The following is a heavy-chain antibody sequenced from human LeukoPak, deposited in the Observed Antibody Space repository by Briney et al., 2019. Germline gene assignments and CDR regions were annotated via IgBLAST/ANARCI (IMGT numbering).Heavy chain of an antibody. CDR3: ARDLQASVTTNGWGFDL. D-gene: IGHD4-17*01. J-gene: IGHJ2*01. V-gene: IGHV3-74*01. CDR2: INDDGSST. Sequence: QPGGSLRLSCAASGFTFSRYWMHWVRQAPGKGLIWISRINDDGSSTSYADSVKGRFTISRDDAKNTLYLQMNSLRAEDTAVYYCARDLQASVTTNGWGFDLWGRGTLVTFSS. CDR1: GFTFSRYW.